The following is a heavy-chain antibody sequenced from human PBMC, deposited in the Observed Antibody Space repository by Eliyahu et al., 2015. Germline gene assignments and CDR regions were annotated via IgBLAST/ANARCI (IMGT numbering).Heavy chain of an antibody. CDR2: TRSHGYRMT. Sequence: QVQLVESGGGTVLPGMSLRLFCRTSGFALRQYDMHWVRQAPGKTLDWVATTRSHGYRMTFYSDAMEGRASIFRENSRSTVSLQVDGLSPEDTATYYCVKGGAGGAGHWFESWGRGTLVTVSS. V-gene: IGHV3-30*02. CDR3: VKGGAGGAGHWFES. J-gene: IGHJ5*01. D-gene: IGHD3-10*01. CDR1: GFALRQYD.